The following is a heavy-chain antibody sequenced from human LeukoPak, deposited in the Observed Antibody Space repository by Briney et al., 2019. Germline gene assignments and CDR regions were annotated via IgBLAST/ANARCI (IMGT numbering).Heavy chain of an antibody. CDR3: AKDIAAAGNFDY. D-gene: IGHD6-13*01. CDR2: ISWNSGSI. J-gene: IGHJ4*02. Sequence: GGSLRLSCAASGFTFSNYWMTWVRQAPGKGLEWVSGISWNSGSIGYADSVKGRFTISRDNAKNSLYLQMNSLRAEDTALYYCAKDIAAAGNFDYWGRGTLVTVSS. V-gene: IGHV3-9*01. CDR1: GFTFSNYW.